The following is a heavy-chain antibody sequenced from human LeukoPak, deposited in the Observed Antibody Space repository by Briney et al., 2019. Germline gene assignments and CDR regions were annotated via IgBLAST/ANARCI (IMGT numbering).Heavy chain of an antibody. V-gene: IGHV3-30*02. J-gene: IGHJ4*02. CDR1: GFTFSSYG. CDR3: AKGGWDPDWGTTPN. Sequence: PGGSLRLSCGASGFTFSSYGMHWVRQAPGKGLEWVAFIRYDGSNKYYADSVKGRFTISRDNSKNTLYLQMNSLRAEDTAVYYCAKGGWDPDWGTTPNWGQGTLVTVSS. D-gene: IGHD1/OR15-1a*01. CDR2: IRYDGSNK.